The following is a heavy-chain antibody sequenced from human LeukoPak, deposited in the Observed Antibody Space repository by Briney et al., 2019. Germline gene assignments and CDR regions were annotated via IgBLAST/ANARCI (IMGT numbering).Heavy chain of an antibody. D-gene: IGHD1-26*01. CDR2: INHTGST. V-gene: IGHV4-34*01. CDR3: ARVLSGNDYPADY. J-gene: IGHJ4*02. CDR1: GGSFSGYY. Sequence: SETLSLTCAVCGGSFSGYYWSWIRQPPGKGLEWIGEINHTGSTNYNPSLNNRVTISIDTSKNHFSLKLSSVTAAATAVYYCARVLSGNDYPADYWGQGTPVTVSS.